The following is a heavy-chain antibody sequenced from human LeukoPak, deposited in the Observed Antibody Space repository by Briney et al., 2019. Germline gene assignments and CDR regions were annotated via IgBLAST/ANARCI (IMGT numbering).Heavy chain of an antibody. CDR2: ISSGSSTI. D-gene: IGHD2-8*01. Sequence: GGSLRLSCAASGFTFSSYSMNWVRQAPGKGLEWVSYISSGSSTIYYADPVKGRFTISRDNAKNSLYLQMNSLRAEDTAVYYCARGGYCTNGVCLGYYWGQGTLVTVSS. V-gene: IGHV3-48*01. J-gene: IGHJ4*02. CDR3: ARGGYCTNGVCLGYY. CDR1: GFTFSSYS.